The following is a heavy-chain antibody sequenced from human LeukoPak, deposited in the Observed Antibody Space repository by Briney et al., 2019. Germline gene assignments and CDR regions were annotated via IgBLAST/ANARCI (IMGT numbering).Heavy chain of an antibody. Sequence: ASVKVSCTASGYTLTSYYMHWVRQAPGQGLEWMGIINPSGGSTSYAQKFQGRVTMTRDTSTSTVYMELSSLRSEDTAVYYCATVDTIFGVVIRAGQFDYWGQGTLVTVSS. CDR2: INPSGGST. CDR3: ATVDTIFGVVIRAGQFDY. D-gene: IGHD3-3*01. J-gene: IGHJ4*02. CDR1: GYTLTSYY. V-gene: IGHV1-46*01.